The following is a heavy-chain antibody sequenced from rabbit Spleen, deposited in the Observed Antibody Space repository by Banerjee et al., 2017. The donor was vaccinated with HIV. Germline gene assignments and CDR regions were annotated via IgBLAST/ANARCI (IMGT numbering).Heavy chain of an antibody. CDR2: IYPAMGST. D-gene: IGHD4-1*01. CDR1: GFSFSGYW. CDR3: ARAIVPWLGLTRLDL. V-gene: IGHV1S47*01. J-gene: IGHJ3*01. Sequence: QEQLEESGGGLVQPEGSLTLTCTASGFSFSGYWMCWVRQAPGKGLEWIGIIYPAMGSTDYASWVNGRFTISSDNAQSTVDLKMTSLTAADTATYFCARAIVPWLGLTRLDLWVQGTLVTVS.